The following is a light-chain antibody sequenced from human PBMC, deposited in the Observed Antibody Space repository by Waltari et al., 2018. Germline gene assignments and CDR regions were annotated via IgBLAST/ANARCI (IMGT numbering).Light chain of an antibody. CDR2: CAS. CDR1: QHMSSY. J-gene: IGKJ4*01. V-gene: IGKV3-11*01. CDR3: QQRSDWLLT. Sequence: DSQHMSSYVAWYQQKSGHAPRLPNYCASNRATGIPARFSGGGSGTDFTLTISSLEPEDFAVYYCQQRSDWLLTFGGGTKVEIK.